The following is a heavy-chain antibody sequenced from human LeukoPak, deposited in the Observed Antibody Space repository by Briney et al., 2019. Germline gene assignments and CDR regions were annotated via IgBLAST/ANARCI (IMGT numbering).Heavy chain of an antibody. CDR3: ATQYYDFWSGPRYFYYGMDV. Sequence: ASVKVSCKASGYTFTAYYMHWVRQAPGQRLEWMGWVNPNSGGTNYAQKFQDRVTMTRDTSISTAYMDLSSLRSDDTAVYYCATQYYDFWSGPRYFYYGMDVWGQGTTVTVSS. CDR1: GYTFTAYY. D-gene: IGHD3-3*01. J-gene: IGHJ6*02. V-gene: IGHV1-2*02. CDR2: VNPNSGGT.